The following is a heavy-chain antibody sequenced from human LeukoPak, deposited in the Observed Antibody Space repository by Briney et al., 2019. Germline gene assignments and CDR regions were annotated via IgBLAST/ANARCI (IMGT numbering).Heavy chain of an antibody. Sequence: GGSLRLSCVAYGFTLTSHSMSWVRQPPGKGLEWVSGFIGGESSTNYADSVKGRFTTSTDKYKKPLYLQMTSLRADATAVYYCASSAQISQYADYRGRGALLSVRS. CDR1: GFTLTSHS. J-gene: IGHJ4*02. CDR2: FIGGESST. CDR3: ASSAQISQYADY. V-gene: IGHV3-23*01. D-gene: IGHD3-10*01.